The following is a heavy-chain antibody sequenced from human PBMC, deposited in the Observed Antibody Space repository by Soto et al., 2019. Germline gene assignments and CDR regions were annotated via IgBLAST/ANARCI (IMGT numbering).Heavy chain of an antibody. J-gene: IGHJ3*02. CDR3: ARSALLWFGEFPGAFDI. V-gene: IGHV3-21*01. D-gene: IGHD3-10*01. CDR1: GFTFSSYS. Sequence: EVQLVESGGGLVKPGGSLRLSCAASGFTFSSYSMNWVRQAPGKGLEWVSSISSSSSYIYYADSVKGRFTISRDNAKNSLYLQMNSLRAEDSAVYYCARSALLWFGEFPGAFDIWGQGTMVTVSS. CDR2: ISSSSSYI.